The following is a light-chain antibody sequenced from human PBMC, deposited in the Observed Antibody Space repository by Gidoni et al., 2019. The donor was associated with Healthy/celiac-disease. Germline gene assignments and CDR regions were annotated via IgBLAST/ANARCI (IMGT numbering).Light chain of an antibody. CDR1: QSISSY. J-gene: IGKJ1*01. CDR2: AAS. CDR3: QQSYSTPQT. Sequence: DIQMTQSPSSLAAPVGDRVTITCRASQSISSYLNWYQQKPGKAPKLLLYAASSLQSGVPSRFSGSGSGTDFTLTISSLQPEDFATYYCQQSYSTPQTFXXXTKVEIK. V-gene: IGKV1-39*01.